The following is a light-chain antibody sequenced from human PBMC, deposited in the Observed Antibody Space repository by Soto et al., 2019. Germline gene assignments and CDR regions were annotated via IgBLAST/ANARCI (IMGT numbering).Light chain of an antibody. Sequence: EIVLTQSPGTLSLSPGERATLSCRASQSVSSSYLAWYQQKPGQATRLLIYGASSRATGIPDRFSGSGAGTDFTLTISRLEPEDFAVYYCQQYGSSPHFGGGTKVEIK. J-gene: IGKJ4*01. CDR2: GAS. V-gene: IGKV3-20*01. CDR3: QQYGSSPH. CDR1: QSVSSSY.